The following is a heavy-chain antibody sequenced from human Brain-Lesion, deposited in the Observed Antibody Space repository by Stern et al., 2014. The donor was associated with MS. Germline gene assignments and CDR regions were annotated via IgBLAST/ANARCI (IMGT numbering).Heavy chain of an antibody. V-gene: IGHV4-30-2*01. Sequence: VQLGESGSGLVKPSQTLSLTCNVSGYSITSAAFSWTWIRQAPGKGLEWIGNINYGGSPLDNKSLGSVVNIAVATAKHQFSQELNSWTAADTAVYYCARGRSRVHPPLDPWGQGTLVTVSS. D-gene: IGHD2-2*01. J-gene: IGHJ5*02. CDR1: GYSITSAAFS. CDR3: ARGRSRVHPPLDP. CDR2: INYGGSP.